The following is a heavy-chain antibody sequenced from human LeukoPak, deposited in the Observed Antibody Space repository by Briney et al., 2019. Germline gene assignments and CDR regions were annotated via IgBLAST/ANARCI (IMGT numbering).Heavy chain of an antibody. CDR3: ARDLVDYSSSWYPDYYYYMDV. J-gene: IGHJ6*03. D-gene: IGHD6-13*01. CDR2: IIPIFGTA. V-gene: IGHV1-69*13. Sequence: SVKVSCKASGGTFSSHAISWVRQAPGQGLEWMGGIIPIFGTANYAQKFQGRVTITADESTSTAYMELSSLRSEDTAVYYCARDLVDYSSSWYPDYYYYMDVWGKGTTVTVSS. CDR1: GGTFSSHA.